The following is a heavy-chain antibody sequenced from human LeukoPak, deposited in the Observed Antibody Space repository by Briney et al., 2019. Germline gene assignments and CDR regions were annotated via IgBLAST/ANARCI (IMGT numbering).Heavy chain of an antibody. V-gene: IGHV4-38-2*01. D-gene: IGHD2-2*01. J-gene: IGHJ1*01. CDR1: GYSISSGYY. Sequence: SETLSLTCAVSGYSISSGYYWGWIRQPPGKGLEWIGSIYHSGSTYYNPSLKSRVTISVDTSKNQFSLKLSSVTAADTAVYYCARGRGYIVVVPAATAYFQHWGQGTLVTVSS. CDR2: IYHSGST. CDR3: ARGRGYIVVVPAATAYFQH.